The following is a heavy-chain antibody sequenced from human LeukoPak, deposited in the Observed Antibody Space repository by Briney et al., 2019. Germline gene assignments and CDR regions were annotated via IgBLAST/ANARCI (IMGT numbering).Heavy chain of an antibody. Sequence: GGSLRLSCAASGFTSGNSGMNWVRQAPGKGLEWVSYISSSGRTTHYADSVKGRFTISRDNAKNSLYLQLNSLRVEDTAVYYCTRDLGISAISGFWGQGTLVTVSS. CDR3: TRDLGISAISGF. CDR1: GFTSGNSG. V-gene: IGHV3-48*03. D-gene: IGHD7-27*01. J-gene: IGHJ4*02. CDR2: ISSSGRTT.